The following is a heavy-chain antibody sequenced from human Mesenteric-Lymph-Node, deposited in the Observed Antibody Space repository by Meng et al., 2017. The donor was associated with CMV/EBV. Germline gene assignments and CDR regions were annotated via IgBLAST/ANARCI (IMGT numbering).Heavy chain of an antibody. D-gene: IGHD5-18*01. Sequence: SVKVSCKASGGTFSSYAISWVRQAPGQGLEWMGGISPILGIANYAQKFQGRVTITADKSTSTAYMELSSLRAEDTAVYYCGSIQNFDHWGQGTMVTVSS. V-gene: IGHV1-69*10. CDR3: GSIQNFDH. CDR1: GGTFSSYA. CDR2: ISPILGIA. J-gene: IGHJ4*02.